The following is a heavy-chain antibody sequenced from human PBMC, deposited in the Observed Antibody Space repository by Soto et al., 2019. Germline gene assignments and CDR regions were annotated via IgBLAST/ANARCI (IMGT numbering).Heavy chain of an antibody. D-gene: IGHD2-2*01. V-gene: IGHV3-30-3*01. CDR2: ISYDGSNK. J-gene: IGHJ4*02. Sequence: GGSLRLSCAASGFTFSSYAMHWVRQAPGKGLEWVAVISYDGSNKYYADSVKGRFTISRDNSKNTLYLQMNSLRAEDTAVYYCAREVDVHPLTHMDYWGQGTLVTVSS. CDR1: GFTFSSYA. CDR3: AREVDVHPLTHMDY.